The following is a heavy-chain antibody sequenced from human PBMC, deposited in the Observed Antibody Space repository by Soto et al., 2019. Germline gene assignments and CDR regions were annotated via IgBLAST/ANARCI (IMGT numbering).Heavy chain of an antibody. V-gene: IGHV4-59*01. CDR1: GGSISSYY. CDR3: ARVGQGGSYSYDY. J-gene: IGHJ4*02. CDR2: IYYSGST. Sequence: QVQLQESGPGLVKPSETLSLTCTVSGGSISSYYWSWIRQPPGKGLEWIGYIYYSGSTNYNPSLKSRVTISVDTSKNQFSLKLSSVTAADTAVYYCARVGQGGSYSYDYWGQGTLVTVSS. D-gene: IGHD1-26*01.